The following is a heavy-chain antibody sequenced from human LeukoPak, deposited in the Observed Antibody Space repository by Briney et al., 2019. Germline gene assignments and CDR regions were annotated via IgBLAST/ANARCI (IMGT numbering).Heavy chain of an antibody. Sequence: SETLTLTCTVSGGSSNSGGFYWNWIRQPPGKGLEWIGYIHHSGNTYYNPSLKSRVTISVDRSNNQFSLKLSSVSVADTAVYYCVRFKVGAPPYFDYWGQGTLVTVSS. V-gene: IGHV4-30-2*01. CDR3: VRFKVGAPPYFDY. D-gene: IGHD1-26*01. CDR1: GGSSNSGGFY. J-gene: IGHJ4*02. CDR2: IHHSGNT.